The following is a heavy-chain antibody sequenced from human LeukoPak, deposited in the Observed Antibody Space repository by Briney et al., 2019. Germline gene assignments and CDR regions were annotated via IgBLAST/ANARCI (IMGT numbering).Heavy chain of an antibody. J-gene: IGHJ3*02. D-gene: IGHD4-17*01. Sequence: SETLSLTCAVSGDSFSSHYWTWIRQSPGTGLEWVGYISHIGRTNYNPSLKSRATISIDTSKNQFSLKLRSVTAADTAVYYCARDLVTVTKGFDIWGQGTMVSVSS. CDR2: ISHIGRT. CDR1: GDSFSSHY. V-gene: IGHV4-59*11. CDR3: ARDLVTVTKGFDI.